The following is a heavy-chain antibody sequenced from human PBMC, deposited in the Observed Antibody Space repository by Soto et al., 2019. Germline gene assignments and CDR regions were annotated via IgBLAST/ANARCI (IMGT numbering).Heavy chain of an antibody. Sequence: ASETLSLTCSVSGDSITSNYWSWIRQPPGKGLEWIAYIYYTGSTNYNPSLKSRVTLSVDTSKNQFSLKLTSVTAADTAVYYCARAPLYYENSGLLAPYYGLDVWGQGTTVTVSS. D-gene: IGHD3-22*01. V-gene: IGHV4-59*01. CDR2: IYYTGST. J-gene: IGHJ6*02. CDR1: GDSITSNY. CDR3: ARAPLYYENSGLLAPYYGLDV.